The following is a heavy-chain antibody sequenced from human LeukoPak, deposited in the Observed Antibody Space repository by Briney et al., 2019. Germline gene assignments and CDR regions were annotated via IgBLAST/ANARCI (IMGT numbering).Heavy chain of an antibody. J-gene: IGHJ4*02. Sequence: QAGGSLRLSCAASGFTFSTYGMSWVRQAPGKGLEWVSAISGGGGNTYYADSVKGRFTISRDNSKNTLYLQMNSLRAEDTAVYYCATYDGYSYGYGLDYWGQGTLVTVSS. CDR3: ATYDGYSYGYGLDY. D-gene: IGHD5-18*01. V-gene: IGHV3-23*01. CDR2: ISGGGGNT. CDR1: GFTFSTYG.